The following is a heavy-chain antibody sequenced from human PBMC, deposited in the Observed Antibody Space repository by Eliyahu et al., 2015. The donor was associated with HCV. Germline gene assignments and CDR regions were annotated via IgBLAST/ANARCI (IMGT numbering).Heavy chain of an antibody. CDR2: MSHDGSRV. V-gene: IGHV3-30*18. Sequence: QVQLVESGGGVVQPGGSLKLSCXTSGFTFDPFGMQWVRQAPGKGLGGVAVMSHDGSRVSYADSVKGRFSISRDNSQNRLYLRMNSLTTDDSALYYCAKEDDPYGSGYWSVYLAHWGQGTLVTVSS. D-gene: IGHD3-3*01. CDR3: AKEDDPYGSGYWSVYLAH. J-gene: IGHJ4*02. CDR1: GFTFDPFG.